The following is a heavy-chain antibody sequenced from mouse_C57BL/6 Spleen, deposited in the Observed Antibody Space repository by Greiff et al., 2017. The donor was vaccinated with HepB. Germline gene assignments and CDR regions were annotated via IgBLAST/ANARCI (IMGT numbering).Heavy chain of an antibody. J-gene: IGHJ2*01. CDR2: ISSGSGTI. CDR1: GFTFSDYG. D-gene: IGHD2-4*01. V-gene: IGHV5-17*01. CDR3: AREEDYDGGPSFDY. Sequence: EVKLVESGGGLVKPGGSLKLSCAASGFTFSDYGMHWVRQAPEKGLEWVAYISSGSGTIYYADTLKGRFTISRDNAKNTLFLQMTSLRSEDTAMYYCAREEDYDGGPSFDYWGQGTTLTFAS.